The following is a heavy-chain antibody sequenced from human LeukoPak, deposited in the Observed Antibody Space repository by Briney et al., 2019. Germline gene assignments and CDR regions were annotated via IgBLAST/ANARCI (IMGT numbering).Heavy chain of an antibody. D-gene: IGHD3-9*01. Sequence: ASVKVSCKASGYTFTGYYMHWVRQAPGQGLEWMGWINPNSGGTNHAQKFQGRVTMTRDTSISTAYMELSRLRSDDTAVYYCARAYYDILTGILGYFDYWGQGTLVTVSS. CDR3: ARAYYDILTGILGYFDY. V-gene: IGHV1-2*02. J-gene: IGHJ4*02. CDR1: GYTFTGYY. CDR2: INPNSGGT.